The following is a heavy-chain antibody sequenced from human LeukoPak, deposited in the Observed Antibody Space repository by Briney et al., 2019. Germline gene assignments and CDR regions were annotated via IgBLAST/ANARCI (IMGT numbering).Heavy chain of an antibody. CDR3: ARPRAYDSRDLDC. CDR1: GFTFGTYW. D-gene: IGHD3-16*01. V-gene: IGHV3-74*01. CDR2: LDTEGADT. J-gene: IGHJ4*02. Sequence: GGSLRLSCAASGFTFGTYWMHWVRQAPGKGLVWVSRLDTEGADTAYADSVKGRFTISRDNAKNTLYLQMNSLRAEDTAVYYCARPRAYDSRDLDCWGQGTLVTVSS.